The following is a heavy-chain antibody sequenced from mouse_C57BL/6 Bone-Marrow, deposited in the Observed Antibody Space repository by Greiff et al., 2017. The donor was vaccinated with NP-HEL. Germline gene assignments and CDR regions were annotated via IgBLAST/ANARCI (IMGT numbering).Heavy chain of an antibody. Sequence: QVQLQQSGAELVRPGASVTLSCKASGYTFTDYEMHWVKQTPVHGLEWIGAIDPETGGTAYNQKFKGKAILTADKSSSTAYMELRSLTSEDSAVYYCTRSYYGYDGVPFDYWGQGTTLTVSS. V-gene: IGHV1-15*01. CDR2: IDPETGGT. J-gene: IGHJ2*01. CDR1: GYTFTDYE. D-gene: IGHD2-9*01. CDR3: TRSYYGYDGVPFDY.